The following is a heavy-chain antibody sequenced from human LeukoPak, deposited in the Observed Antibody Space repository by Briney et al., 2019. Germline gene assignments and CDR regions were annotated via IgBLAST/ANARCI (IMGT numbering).Heavy chain of an antibody. CDR2: ISGNGGRT. J-gene: IGHJ5*02. Sequence: GGSLRLSCAASGFTFSSYAMSWVRQAPGKGLEWVSAISGNGGRTYYADSVKGRFTISRGNSKNTLYLQMNRLRAEDTAVYYCAKVRDMDTVLGRFDNWGQGTLVTVSS. D-gene: IGHD5-18*01. V-gene: IGHV3-23*01. CDR1: GFTFSSYA. CDR3: AKVRDMDTVLGRFDN.